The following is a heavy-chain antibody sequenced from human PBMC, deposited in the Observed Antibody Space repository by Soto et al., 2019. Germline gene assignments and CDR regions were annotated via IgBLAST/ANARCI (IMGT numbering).Heavy chain of an antibody. CDR2: ISAYNGNT. CDR1: GYTFTSYG. Sequence: ASVKVSCKASGYTFTSYGISWVRQAPGQGLEWMGWISAYNGNTNYAQKFQGRVTITRDTSASTAYMELSSLRSEDTAVYYCAREKVVITTEGFDAFDIWGQGTMVTASS. D-gene: IGHD3-22*01. V-gene: IGHV1-18*01. J-gene: IGHJ3*02. CDR3: AREKVVITTEGFDAFDI.